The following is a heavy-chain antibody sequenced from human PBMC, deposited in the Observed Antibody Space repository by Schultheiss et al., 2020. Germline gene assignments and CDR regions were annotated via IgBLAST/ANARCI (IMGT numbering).Heavy chain of an antibody. CDR2: IDWDDDK. CDR3: ARSHYYGSGSLYYYYDMDV. D-gene: IGHD3-10*01. Sequence: SGPTLVKPTQTLTLTCTFSGFSLSTSGMCVSWIRQPPGKALEWLARIDWDDDKYYSTSLKTRLTISKDTSKNQVVLTMTNMDPVDTATYYCARSHYYGSGSLYYYYDMDVWGQGTTVTVSS. J-gene: IGHJ6*02. V-gene: IGHV2-70*11. CDR1: GFSLSTSGMC.